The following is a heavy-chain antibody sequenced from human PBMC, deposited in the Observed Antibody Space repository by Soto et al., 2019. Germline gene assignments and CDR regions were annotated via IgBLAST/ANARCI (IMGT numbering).Heavy chain of an antibody. CDR3: AKGLGYSSSAAVDY. CDR2: ISWNSGSI. V-gene: IGHV3-9*01. Sequence: EVQLVESGGGLVQPGRSLRLSCAASGFTFDDYAMHWVRQAPGKGLEWVSGISWNSGSIGYADSVKGRFTISRDNAKNSLYLQMNSLRAEDTALYYCAKGLGYSSSAAVDYWGQGTLVTVSS. J-gene: IGHJ4*02. CDR1: GFTFDDYA. D-gene: IGHD6-6*01.